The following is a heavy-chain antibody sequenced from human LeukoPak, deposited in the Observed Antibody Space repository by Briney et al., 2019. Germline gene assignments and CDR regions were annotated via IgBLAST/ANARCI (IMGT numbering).Heavy chain of an antibody. CDR3: ARGGQYVLHYDSCGYPPRGH. CDR1: GYTFTVYY. D-gene: IGHD3-22*01. J-gene: IGHJ1*01. V-gene: IGHV1-2*02. Sequence: ASVKVTCTASGYTFTVYYIHMVRQAPGQGLEWMGWINPNSGGTNYAQKFQGRVTMTRDTSISTAYMELSRLRSDDAAVYYCARGGQYVLHYDSCGYPPRGHWGGGPVDSVPS. CDR2: INPNSGGT.